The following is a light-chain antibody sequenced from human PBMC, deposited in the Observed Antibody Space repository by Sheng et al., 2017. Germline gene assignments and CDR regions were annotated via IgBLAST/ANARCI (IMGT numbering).Light chain of an antibody. CDR2: DAS. Sequence: EIELTQSPGTLSLSPGERATLSCRASQSLSSTYLAWYQQKPGQAPRLLIYDASTRATGIPARFSGSGSGTEFTLTISSLQPEDFAFYYCQHYNKWPPITFGQGTRLEIK. V-gene: IGKV3-15*01. CDR3: QHYNKWPPIT. CDR1: QSLSSTY. J-gene: IGKJ5*01.